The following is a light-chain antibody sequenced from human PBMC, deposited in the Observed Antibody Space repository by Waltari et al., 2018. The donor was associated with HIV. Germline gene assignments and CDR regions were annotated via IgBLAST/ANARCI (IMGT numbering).Light chain of an antibody. Sequence: SYELTQPPSVSVSPGQTASITCSGDKLGDKYASWYQQKPGQSPVLVIYQDTNRASGIPERVSGSNSGNTATLTISGTQATDDADYDCQAWDIITAGVVFGGGTKLTVL. CDR2: QDT. V-gene: IGLV3-1*01. CDR3: QAWDIITAGVV. CDR1: KLGDKY. J-gene: IGLJ2*01.